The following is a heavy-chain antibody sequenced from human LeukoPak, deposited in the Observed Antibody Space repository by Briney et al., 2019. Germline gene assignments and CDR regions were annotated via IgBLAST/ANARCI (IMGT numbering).Heavy chain of an antibody. Sequence: SETLSLTCAVYGGSFSGYYWSWIRQPPGKGLEWIGEINHSGGTNYNPSLKSRVTISVDTFKNQFSLKLSSVTAADTAVYYCARGPAGFDYWGQGTLVTVSS. CDR2: INHSGGT. J-gene: IGHJ4*02. V-gene: IGHV4-34*01. D-gene: IGHD2-2*01. CDR1: GGSFSGYY. CDR3: ARGPAGFDY.